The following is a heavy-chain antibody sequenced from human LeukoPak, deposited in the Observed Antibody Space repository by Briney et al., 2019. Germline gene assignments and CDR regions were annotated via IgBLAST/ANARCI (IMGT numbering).Heavy chain of an antibody. J-gene: IGHJ4*02. CDR3: ARDPSSVTLYFFDY. V-gene: IGHV1-2*02. Sequence: GASVKVSCKASGYTFRCNYIHWRRHAPGQGLEWMGWIDANNGDTKSAQKFQGRVTMSRDTSISTAYMDLSSLSPDDAAVYYCARDPSSVTLYFFDYWGEGTLVTVSS. CDR1: GYTFRCNY. CDR2: IDANNGDT. D-gene: IGHD4-11*01.